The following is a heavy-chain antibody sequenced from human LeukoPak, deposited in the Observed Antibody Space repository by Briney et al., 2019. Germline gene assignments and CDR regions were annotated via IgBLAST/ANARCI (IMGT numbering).Heavy chain of an antibody. CDR2: ISAYNGDT. CDR1: AYTFTSYS. Sequence: ASVKVSCKASAYTFTSYSISWVRQAHGQGLEWMGWISAYNGDTTYEQELQSRVTMTTDTSTSTAYLELRSLRSADKAVDYCARDVLAVVVPAAITNRFDPWGQGTLVTVSS. CDR3: ARDVLAVVVPAAITNRFDP. D-gene: IGHD2-2*01. J-gene: IGHJ5*02. V-gene: IGHV1-18*01.